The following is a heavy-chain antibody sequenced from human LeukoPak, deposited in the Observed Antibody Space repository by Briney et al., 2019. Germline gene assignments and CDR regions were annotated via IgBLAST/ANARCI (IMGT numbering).Heavy chain of an antibody. V-gene: IGHV4-30-4*02. CDR3: ARRGYYYDSSGYYYFDY. CDR2: IYYSGST. CDR1: GGSISSGDYY. J-gene: IGHJ4*02. D-gene: IGHD3-22*01. Sequence: SETLSLTCTVSGGSISSGDYYWSWIRQPPGKGLEWIGYIYYSGSTYYNPPLKSRVTISVDTSKNQFSLKLSSVTAADTAVYYCARRGYYYDSSGYYYFDYWGQGTLVTVSS.